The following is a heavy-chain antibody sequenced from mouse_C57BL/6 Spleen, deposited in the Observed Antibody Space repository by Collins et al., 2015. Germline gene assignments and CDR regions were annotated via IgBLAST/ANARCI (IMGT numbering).Heavy chain of an antibody. Sequence: QIQLVQSGPELKKPGETVKISCKASGYTFTTYGLSWVKQAPGKGLKWMGWINTYSGVPTYTDDFKGRFAFSLETSASTANLQINNLKNEDTATYFCARWADYNPMDYWGQGTSVIVSS. CDR2: INTYSGVP. D-gene: IGHD2-4*01. CDR1: GYTFTTYG. J-gene: IGHJ4*01. CDR3: ARWADYNPMDY. V-gene: IGHV9-3*01.